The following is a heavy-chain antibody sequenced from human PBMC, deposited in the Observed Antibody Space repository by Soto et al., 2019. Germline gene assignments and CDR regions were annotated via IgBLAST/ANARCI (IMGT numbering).Heavy chain of an antibody. J-gene: IGHJ4*02. CDR2: IYSDGSGT. CDR3: ATLNSFGADY. V-gene: IGHV3-74*01. CDR1: GFTFSSYW. D-gene: IGHD5-18*01. Sequence: WSLRLSCAASGFTFSSYWMHWVRQAPGKGLVWVSRIYSDGSGTTYADSVKGRFTISRDNAKSMLYLQMNSLRAEDTAVYYCATLNSFGADYWGQGTLVTVSS.